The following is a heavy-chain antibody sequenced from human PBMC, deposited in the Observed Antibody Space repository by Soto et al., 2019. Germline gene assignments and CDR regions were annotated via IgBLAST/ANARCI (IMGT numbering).Heavy chain of an antibody. D-gene: IGHD6-13*01. CDR2: ISWNSGSI. CDR3: AKDIPWGSSWYTFDI. J-gene: IGHJ3*02. V-gene: IGHV3-9*01. CDR1: GFTFDDYA. Sequence: PGGSLRLSCAASGFTFDDYAMHWVRQAPGKGLEWVSGISWNSGSIGYADSVKGRFTISRDNAKNSLYLQMNSLRAEDTALYYCAKDIPWGSSWYTFDIWGQGTMVTVSS.